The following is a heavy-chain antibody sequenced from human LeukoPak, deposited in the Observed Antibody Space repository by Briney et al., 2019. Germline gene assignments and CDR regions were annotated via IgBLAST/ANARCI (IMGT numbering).Heavy chain of an antibody. Sequence: SETLSLTCTVSGGSISSYYWRWIRQPPGKGLEWIGYIYYSGSTNYNPSLQSRVIISVDTPKNQLSLKLSYVTAADTAVYYCARAWRARITGTAASAYGMDVWGQGTTVTVSS. CDR3: ARAWRARITGTAASAYGMDV. J-gene: IGHJ6*02. CDR2: IYYSGST. V-gene: IGHV4-59*01. CDR1: GGSISSYY. D-gene: IGHD1-20*01.